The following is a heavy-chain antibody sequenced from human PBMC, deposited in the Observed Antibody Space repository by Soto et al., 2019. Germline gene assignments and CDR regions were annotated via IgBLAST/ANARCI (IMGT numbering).Heavy chain of an antibody. V-gene: IGHV1-18*01. J-gene: IGHJ6*03. CDR1: GYTFTIYG. D-gene: IGHD3-10*01. CDR3: ARGYRGYYGSGSLTYYYYYYYMDV. Sequence: ASVKVSCKASGYTFTIYGISWVRQAPGQGLEWMGWISAYNGNTNYAQKLQGRVTMTTDTSTSTAYMELRSLRSDDTAVYYCARGYRGYYGSGSLTYYYYYYYMDVWGKGTTVTVSS. CDR2: ISAYNGNT.